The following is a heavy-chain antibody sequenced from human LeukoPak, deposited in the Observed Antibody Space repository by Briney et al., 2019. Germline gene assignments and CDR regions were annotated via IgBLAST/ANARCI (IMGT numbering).Heavy chain of an antibody. CDR3: ARGEGIVGSTGLSY. V-gene: IGHV1-2*02. J-gene: IGHJ4*02. Sequence: ASVKVSCTASGYNFDGYYIHWVRQAPGQGLEWMAWINPNTDDTHFAQKFQDMVTLSRDNSISTAYLELRSLRYDDTAVYYCARGEGIVGSTGLSYWGQGTLVSVSS. D-gene: IGHD1-26*01. CDR2: INPNTDDT. CDR1: GYNFDGYY.